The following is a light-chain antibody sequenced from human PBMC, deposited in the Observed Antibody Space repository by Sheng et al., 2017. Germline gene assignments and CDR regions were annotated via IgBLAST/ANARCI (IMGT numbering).Light chain of an antibody. CDR3: QTWGTGIST. V-gene: IGLV4-69*01. Sequence: QLVLTQSPSASASLGASVKITCTLSSGHSSYAIAWHQQPPGKGPRYLMKVNSDGSHNNGDGIHDRFSGSSSGAERYLTISSLQSEDEGDYYCQTWGTGISTFGGGTETDRP. J-gene: IGLJ2*01. CDR2: VNSDGSH. CDR1: SGHSSYA.